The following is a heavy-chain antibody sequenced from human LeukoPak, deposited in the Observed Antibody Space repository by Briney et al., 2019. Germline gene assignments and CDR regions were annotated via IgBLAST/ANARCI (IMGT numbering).Heavy chain of an antibody. CDR2: MNPNSGNA. CDR1: GYTFTSYD. D-gene: IGHD1-26*01. Sequence: ASVKVSCKASGYTFTSYDINWVRQATGQGLEWMGWMNPNSGNAGYAQKFQGRVSMTRNTSMSIAYMDLSSLRSEDTAVYYCARGGKVGALWYFDLWGRGTLVTVSS. J-gene: IGHJ2*01. V-gene: IGHV1-8*01. CDR3: ARGGKVGALWYFDL.